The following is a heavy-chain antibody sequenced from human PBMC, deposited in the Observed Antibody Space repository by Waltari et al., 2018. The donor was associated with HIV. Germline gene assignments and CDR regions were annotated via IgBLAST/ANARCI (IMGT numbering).Heavy chain of an antibody. D-gene: IGHD4-17*01. V-gene: IGHV1-69*13. CDR3: ASTVYRGDYYYYGMDV. CDR2: IITIFGST. CDR1: GGTFSTYA. Sequence: QVQLVQSGAEVQKPGSSVQVSCMASGGTFSTYALRWVRQAPGQGREWMGGIITIFGSTNFAQNFQGRVTITADESTSTAYMELSSLRSEDTAVYYCASTVYRGDYYYYGMDVWGQGTTVTVSS. J-gene: IGHJ6*02.